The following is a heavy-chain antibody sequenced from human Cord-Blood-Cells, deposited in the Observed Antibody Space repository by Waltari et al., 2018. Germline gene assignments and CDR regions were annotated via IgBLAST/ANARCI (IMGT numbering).Heavy chain of an antibody. D-gene: IGHD1-1*01. Sequence: LVESGGGLVKPGGSLRLSCAASGFTFSNAWMSWVRQAPGKGLEWVGRIKSKTDGGTTDYAAPVKGRFTISRDDSKNTLYLQMNSLKTEDTAVYYCTTDSSANWKAPRDAFDIWGQGTMVTVSS. CDR2: IKSKTDGGTT. V-gene: IGHV3-15*01. J-gene: IGHJ3*02. CDR1: GFTFSNAW. CDR3: TTDSSANWKAPRDAFDI.